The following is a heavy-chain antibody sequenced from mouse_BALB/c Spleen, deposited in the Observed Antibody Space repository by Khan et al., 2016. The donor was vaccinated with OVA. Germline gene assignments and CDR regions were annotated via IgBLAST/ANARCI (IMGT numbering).Heavy chain of an antibody. D-gene: IGHD2-2*01. V-gene: IGHV1-31*01. J-gene: IGHJ3*01. CDR1: GYSFTSYY. CDR2: IDPFSGGS. Sequence: VQLKESGPELMKPGASVKISCKASGYSFTSYYIHWVMQRHGESLEWIGYIDPFSGGSTYNQKFEVKATLTVDKSSSTAYIHLSNLTSEDSAVYYCTRHGYVAWFTYWGQGTLVTVAA. CDR3: TRHGYVAWFTY.